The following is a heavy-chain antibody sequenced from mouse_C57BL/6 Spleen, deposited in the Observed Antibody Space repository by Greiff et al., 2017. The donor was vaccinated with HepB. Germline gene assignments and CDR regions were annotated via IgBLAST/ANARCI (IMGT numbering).Heavy chain of an antibody. V-gene: IGHV1-55*01. CDR1: GYTFTSYW. D-gene: IGHD1-1*01. J-gene: IGHJ2*01. CDR2: IYPGSGST. Sequence: VQLQQPGAELVKPGASVKMSCKASGYTFTSYWITWVKQRPGQGLEWIGDIYPGSGSTNYNEKFKSKATLTVDTSSSTAYMQLSSLTSEDSAVYYCARGPLITTVVATDYFDYWGQGTTLTVSS. CDR3: ARGPLITTVVATDYFDY.